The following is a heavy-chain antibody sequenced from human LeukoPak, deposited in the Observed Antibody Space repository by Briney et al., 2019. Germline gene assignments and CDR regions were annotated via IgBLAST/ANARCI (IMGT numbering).Heavy chain of an antibody. J-gene: IGHJ3*02. CDR3: ARDDSSSWYGGFDI. D-gene: IGHD6-13*01. CDR2: INHSGST. Sequence: SETLSLTCAVYGRSFSDYYWSWIRQPPGKGLEWIGEINHSGSTNYNPSLKSRVTISVDTSKNQFSLKLNSVTAADTAVYYCARDDSSSWYGGFDIWGQGTMVTVSS. V-gene: IGHV4-34*01. CDR1: GRSFSDYY.